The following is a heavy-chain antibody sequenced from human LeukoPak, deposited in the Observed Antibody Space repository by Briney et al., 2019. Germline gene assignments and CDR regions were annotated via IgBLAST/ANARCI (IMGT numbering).Heavy chain of an antibody. CDR2: INPSGGSA. CDR1: GYTFTSYY. J-gene: IGHJ4*02. D-gene: IGHD3-10*01. V-gene: IGHV1-46*01. CDR3: GRERVGSVDY. Sequence: GASVKVSCKASGYTFTSYYMHWVRQAPGQGLEWMGVINPSGGSATYGQKFQGRVTMTRDTSTSTVYMELSSLRSEETAVYYCGRERVGSVDYWGQGTLVTVSS.